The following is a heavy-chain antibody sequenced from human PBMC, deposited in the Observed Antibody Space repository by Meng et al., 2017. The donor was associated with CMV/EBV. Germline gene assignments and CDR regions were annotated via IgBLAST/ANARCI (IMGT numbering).Heavy chain of an antibody. D-gene: IGHD3-3*01. CDR2: INSDGSST. V-gene: IGHV3-74*01. CDR3: ARSQYDFWSGRTYYFDY. J-gene: IGHJ4*02. CDR1: GFTFSSYW. Sequence: LSLTCAASGFTFSSYWMHWVRQAPGKGLVWVSRINSDGSSTSYADSVKGRFTISRDNAKNTLYLQMNSLRAEDTAVCYCARSQYDFWSGRTYYFDYWGQGTLVTVSS.